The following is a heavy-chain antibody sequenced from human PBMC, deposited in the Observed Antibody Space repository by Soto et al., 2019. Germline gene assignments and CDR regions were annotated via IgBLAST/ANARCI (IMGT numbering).Heavy chain of an antibody. CDR2: IIPIFGTA. CDR1: GGTFSSYA. CDR3: ANLGPSYYYDSSGYYQR. D-gene: IGHD3-22*01. J-gene: IGHJ1*01. Sequence: ASVKVSCKASGGTFSSYAISWVRQAPGQGFEWMGGIIPIFGTANYAQKFQGRVAITADESTSTAYMELSSLRSEDTAVYYCANLGPSYYYDSSGYYQRWGQGTLVTVSS. V-gene: IGHV1-69*13.